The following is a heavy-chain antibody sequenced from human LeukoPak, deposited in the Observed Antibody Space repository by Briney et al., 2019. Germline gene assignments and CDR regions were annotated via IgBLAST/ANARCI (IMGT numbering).Heavy chain of an antibody. D-gene: IGHD2-15*01. Sequence: GGSLRLSCAASGFTFSSYWMSWVRQAPGKGLEWVANIKQDGSEEYYVDSVKGRFTISRDNAKNSLYLQMNSLRAEDMAVYYCARDRETYSNNWFDPWGQGTLVTVSS. CDR1: GFTFSSYW. CDR3: ARDRETYSNNWFDP. CDR2: IKQDGSEE. V-gene: IGHV3-7*01. J-gene: IGHJ5*02.